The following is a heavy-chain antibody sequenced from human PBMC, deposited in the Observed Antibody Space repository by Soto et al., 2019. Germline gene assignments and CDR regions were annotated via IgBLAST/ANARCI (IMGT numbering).Heavy chain of an antibody. CDR3: FFQAEVGIRFFRALSEFLRNRSSDL. J-gene: IGHJ2*01. CDR2: LHYSGST. V-gene: IGHV4-59*01. D-gene: IGHD3-3*01. Sequence: QPPGKGLEWIGYLHYSGSTNYNPSLKSRVIISVDTSKNQFSLKLNSVTAADTAVYYCFFQAEVGIRFFRALSEFLRNRSSDL.